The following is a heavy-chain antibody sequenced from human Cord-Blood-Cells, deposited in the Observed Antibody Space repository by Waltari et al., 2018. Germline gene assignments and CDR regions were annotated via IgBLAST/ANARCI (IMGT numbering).Heavy chain of an antibody. D-gene: IGHD3-10*01. Sequence: QVQLQQWGAGLLKPSETLSLTCAVYGGSFSGYYWSWIRQPPGKGLEWMGEINHSGTTNTNPSLKSRVTISVDTSKNQFSLKLSSVTAADTAVYYCARGHTMVRGVKGSNWFDPWGQGTLVTVSS. CDR2: INHSGTT. CDR1: GGSFSGYY. J-gene: IGHJ5*02. V-gene: IGHV4-34*01. CDR3: ARGHTMVRGVKGSNWFDP.